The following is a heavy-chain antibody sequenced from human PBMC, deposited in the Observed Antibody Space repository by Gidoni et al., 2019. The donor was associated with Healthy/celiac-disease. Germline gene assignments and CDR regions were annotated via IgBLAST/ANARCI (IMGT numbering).Heavy chain of an antibody. J-gene: IGHJ4*02. CDR3: ARDSCSGGSCFPYY. V-gene: IGHV3-53*01. CDR1: GVTGRSNY. Sequence: EVPLAEPGGDLIQPGGYLRLSCPASGVTGRSNYMSWVRQAPGKGLEWVSVIYSGGSTYYADSVKGRFTISRDNSKNTLYLQMNSLRAEDTAVYYCARDSCSGGSCFPYYWGQGTLVTVSS. CDR2: IYSGGST. D-gene: IGHD2-15*01.